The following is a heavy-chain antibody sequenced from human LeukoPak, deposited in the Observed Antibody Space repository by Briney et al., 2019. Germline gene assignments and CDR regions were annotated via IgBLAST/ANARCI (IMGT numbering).Heavy chain of an antibody. CDR3: ARGATYYYGSGSYYRPYYFDY. CDR1: GFTVSNNY. Sequence: GGSLRLSCAASGFTVSNNYMSWVRQAPGKGLEWVSVIYSGGSTYYADSVKGRFTISRDNSKNTLYLQMNSLRAEDTAVYYCARGATYYYGSGSYYRPYYFDYWGQGTLVTVSS. D-gene: IGHD3-10*01. J-gene: IGHJ4*02. CDR2: IYSGGST. V-gene: IGHV3-53*01.